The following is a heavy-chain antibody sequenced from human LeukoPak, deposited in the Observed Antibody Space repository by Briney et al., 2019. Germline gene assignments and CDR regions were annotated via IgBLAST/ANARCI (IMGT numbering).Heavy chain of an antibody. CDR1: GYTFTSYD. CDR2: MNPSSGNT. Sequence: ASVKVSCKASGYTFTSYDINWVRQATGQGLEWMGWMNPSSGNTGYAQKFQGRVTMTRNTSISTAYMELGSLRSEDTAVYYCARGDAYSYGYAGWGQGTLVTVSS. CDR3: ARGDAYSYGYAG. J-gene: IGHJ4*02. V-gene: IGHV1-8*01. D-gene: IGHD5-18*01.